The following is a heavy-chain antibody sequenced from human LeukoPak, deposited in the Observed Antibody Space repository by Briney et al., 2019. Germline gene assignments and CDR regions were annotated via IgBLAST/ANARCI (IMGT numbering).Heavy chain of an antibody. J-gene: IGHJ3*02. CDR3: VGEGDVVVPAAHYQYDAFDI. D-gene: IGHD2-2*01. Sequence: QTGGSLRLSCAASGFTFSSYWMSWVRQAPGKGLEWVANIKQDGSEKYYVDSVKGRFTISRDNAKNSLYLQMNSLRAEDTAVYYCVGEGDVVVPAAHYQYDAFDIWGQGTMVTVSS. CDR2: IKQDGSEK. CDR1: GFTFSSYW. V-gene: IGHV3-7*01.